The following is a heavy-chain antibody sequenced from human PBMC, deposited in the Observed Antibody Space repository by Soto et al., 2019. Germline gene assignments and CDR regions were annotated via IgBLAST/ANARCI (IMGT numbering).Heavy chain of an antibody. J-gene: IGHJ3*02. CDR2: ISYDGSNK. V-gene: IGHV3-30-3*01. D-gene: IGHD3-22*01. Sequence: QVQLVESGGGVVQPGRSLRLSCAASGFTFSSYAMHWVRQAPGKGLEWVAVISYDGSNKYYADSVKGRFTISRDNSKNTLYLQMNSLRAEDTAVYYCAREYVSSGGAFDIWGQGTMVTVSS. CDR1: GFTFSSYA. CDR3: AREYVSSGGAFDI.